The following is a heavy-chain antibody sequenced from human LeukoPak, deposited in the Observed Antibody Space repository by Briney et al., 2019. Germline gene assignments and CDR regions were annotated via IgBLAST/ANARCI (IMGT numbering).Heavy chain of an antibody. J-gene: IGHJ4*02. V-gene: IGHV1-46*01. CDR3: ARGYCGGDCYSDY. Sequence: SCAASGFTFSTYGMHWVRQAPGQGLEWMGIINPSGGSTSYAQKFQGRVTMTRDTSTSTVYMELSSLRSEDTAVYYCARGYCGGDCYSDYWGQGTLVTVSS. D-gene: IGHD2-21*01. CDR1: GFTFSTYG. CDR2: INPSGGST.